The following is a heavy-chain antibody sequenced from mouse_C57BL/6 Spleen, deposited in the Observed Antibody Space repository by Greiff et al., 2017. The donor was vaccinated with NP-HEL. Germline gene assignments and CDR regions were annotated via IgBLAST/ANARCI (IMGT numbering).Heavy chain of an antibody. V-gene: IGHV3-6*01. CDR1: GYSITSGYY. CDR3: AFYYCGSSYAWFAY. CDR2: ISYDGSN. Sequence: EVKLLESGPGLVKPSQSLSLTCSVTGYSITSGYYWNWIRQFPGNKLEWMGYISYDGSNNYNPSLKNRISITRDTSKNQFFLKLNSVTTEDTATYYGAFYYCGSSYAWFAYWGQGTLVTVSA. J-gene: IGHJ3*01. D-gene: IGHD1-1*01.